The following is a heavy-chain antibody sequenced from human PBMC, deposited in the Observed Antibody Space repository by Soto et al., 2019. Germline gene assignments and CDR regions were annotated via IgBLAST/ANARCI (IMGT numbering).Heavy chain of an antibody. CDR2: IIPIFGTA. V-gene: IGHV1-69*19. Sequence: QVQLVQSGAEVKKPGSSVKVSCKASGGTFSSYAISWVRQAPGQGLEWMGGIIPIFGTANYAQKFQGRVTITADESTSTAYMELSSLRPEDTAVYYCARLSQRITIFGGPGGWFDPWGQGTLVTVSS. D-gene: IGHD3-3*01. CDR1: GGTFSSYA. J-gene: IGHJ5*02. CDR3: ARLSQRITIFGGPGGWFDP.